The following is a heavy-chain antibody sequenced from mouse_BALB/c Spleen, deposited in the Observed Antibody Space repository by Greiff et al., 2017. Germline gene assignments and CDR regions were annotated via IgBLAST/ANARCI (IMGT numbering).Heavy chain of an antibody. CDR3: ARRGTTVVGAMDY. J-gene: IGHJ4*01. CDR2: ISSGGSYT. CDR1: GFTFSSYA. Sequence: EVMLVESGGGLVKPGGSLKLSCAASGFTFSSYAMSWVRQSPEKRLEWVAEISSGGSYTYYPDTVTGRFTISRDNAKNTLYLEMSSLRSEDTAMYYCARRGTTVVGAMDYWGQGTSVTVSS. D-gene: IGHD1-1*01. V-gene: IGHV5-9-4*01.